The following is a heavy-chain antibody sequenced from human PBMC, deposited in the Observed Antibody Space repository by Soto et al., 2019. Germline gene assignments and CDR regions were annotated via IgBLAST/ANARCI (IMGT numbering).Heavy chain of an antibody. J-gene: IGHJ3*02. V-gene: IGHV1-69*13. CDR3: ARDNPHSKDAFDI. CDR2: IIPIFGTA. CDR1: GGTFSSYA. D-gene: IGHD3-3*02. Sequence: EASVKVSCKASGGTFSSYAISWVRQAPGQGLEWMGGIIPIFGTANYAQKFQGRVTITADESTSTAYMELSSLRSEDTAVYYCARDNPHSKDAFDIWGQGTMVTVSS.